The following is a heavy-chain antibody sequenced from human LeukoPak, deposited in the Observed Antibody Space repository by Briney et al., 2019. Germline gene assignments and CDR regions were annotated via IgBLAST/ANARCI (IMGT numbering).Heavy chain of an antibody. CDR2: ISAYNGNT. CDR3: ARDAMDTAMVLYYFDY. V-gene: IGHV1-18*01. Sequence: GASVKVSCKASGYTFTSYGISWVRQAPGQGLEWMGWISAYNGNTNYAQKLQGRVTMTTDISTSTAYMELRSLRSDDTAVYYCARDAMDTAMVLYYFDYWGQGTLVTVSS. J-gene: IGHJ4*02. D-gene: IGHD5-18*01. CDR1: GYTFTSYG.